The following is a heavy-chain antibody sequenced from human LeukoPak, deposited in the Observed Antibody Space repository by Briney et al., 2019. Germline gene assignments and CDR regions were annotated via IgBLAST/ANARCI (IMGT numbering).Heavy chain of an antibody. V-gene: IGHV3-48*03. J-gene: IGHJ6*03. CDR3: ARDRVWFGEMTPTGMDV. D-gene: IGHD3-10*01. CDR1: GFTFSSYE. Sequence: GGSLRLSCAASGFTFSSYEVNWVRQAPGKGLEWVSYISSSGSTIYYADSVKGRFTISRDNAKNSLYLQMNSLRAEDTAVYYCARDRVWFGEMTPTGMDVWGKGTTVTVSS. CDR2: ISSSGSTI.